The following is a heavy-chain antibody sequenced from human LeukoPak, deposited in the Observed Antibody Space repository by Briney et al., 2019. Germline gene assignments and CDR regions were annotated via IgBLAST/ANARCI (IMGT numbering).Heavy chain of an antibody. V-gene: IGHV4-34*01. D-gene: IGHD5-18*01. J-gene: IGHJ4*02. CDR3: ARPDSYGSNWPFDY. CDR2: INHSGST. CDR1: GGSISSYY. Sequence: SSETLSLTCTVSGGSISSYYWSWIRQPPGKGLEWIGEINHSGSTNYNPSLKSRVTISVDTSKNQFSLKLSSVTAADTAVYYCARPDSYGSNWPFDYWGQGTLVTVSS.